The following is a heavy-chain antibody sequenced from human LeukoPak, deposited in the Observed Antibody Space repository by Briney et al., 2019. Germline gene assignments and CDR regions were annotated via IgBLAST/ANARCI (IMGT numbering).Heavy chain of an antibody. CDR2: IKEDGSAK. Sequence: GGSLRLSCAASGLSFSSYWMTWVRQAPGKGLEWMANIKEDGSAKSYVDSVKGRFTISRDNAKNSLYLQMNSLRVEDTAVYYCARDYDYFSGHNLDAYDIWGQGTTVIVSS. CDR3: ARDYDYFSGHNLDAYDI. D-gene: IGHD2-15*01. CDR1: GLSFSSYW. J-gene: IGHJ3*02. V-gene: IGHV3-7*01.